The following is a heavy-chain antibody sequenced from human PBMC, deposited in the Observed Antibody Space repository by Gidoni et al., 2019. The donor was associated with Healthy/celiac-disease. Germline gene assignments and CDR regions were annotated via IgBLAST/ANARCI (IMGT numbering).Heavy chain of an antibody. V-gene: IGHV4-34*01. CDR3: AREDYDFWSGYSAYNWFDP. J-gene: IGHJ5*02. CDR2: INHSGST. CDR1: GGSFSGYY. D-gene: IGHD3-3*01. Sequence: QVQLQQWGAGLLKPSETLSLTCAVYGGSFSGYYWSWISQPPGKGLEWIGEINHSGSTHYNPSLPSRVTISVATSKNHFSLKLSSVTAADPAVYYCAREDYDFWSGYSAYNWFDPWGQGTLVTVSS.